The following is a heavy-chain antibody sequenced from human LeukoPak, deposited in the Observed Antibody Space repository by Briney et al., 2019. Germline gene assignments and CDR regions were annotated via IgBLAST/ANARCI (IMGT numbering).Heavy chain of an antibody. J-gene: IGHJ4*02. V-gene: IGHV3-30-3*01. CDR2: ISYDGSDK. Sequence: GRSLRLSCAASGFTFSSYAMHWVRQAPGKGLEWVAVISYDGSDKYYADSVKGRFTISRDNSKNTLYLQMNSLRVEDTALYYCARNYPDGGGGRYFDWLPVFWGQGTLVTVSS. CDR3: ARNYPDGGGGRYFDWLPVF. CDR1: GFTFSSYA. D-gene: IGHD3-9*01.